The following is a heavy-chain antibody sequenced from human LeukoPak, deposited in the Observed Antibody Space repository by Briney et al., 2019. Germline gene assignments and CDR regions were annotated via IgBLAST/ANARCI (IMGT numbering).Heavy chain of an antibody. V-gene: IGHV3-21*01. CDR1: GFIFSYYS. D-gene: IGHD3-10*01. Sequence: GGSLTLSCAASGFIFSYYSMNWARHAPGKGLEWVSSINSNSNYISYADTVKARYTISRDNTKNSLYFQLTTLRTENTAVYYCARSEFQAFDMWGEGTMVTVSS. J-gene: IGHJ3*02. CDR3: ARSEFQAFDM. CDR2: INSNSNYI.